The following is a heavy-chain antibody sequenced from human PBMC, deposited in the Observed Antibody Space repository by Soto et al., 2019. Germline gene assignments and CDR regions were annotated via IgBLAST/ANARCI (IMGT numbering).Heavy chain of an antibody. CDR1: GGSFSGYY. Sequence: QVQLQQWGAGLLKPSETLSLTCAVYGGSFSGYYWSWIRQPPGKGLEWIGEINHSGSTNYNPSLMSRVTISVDTSKNQFSLKLSSVTAADTAVYYCARGPAAFLDYWGQGTLVTVSS. CDR3: ARGPAAFLDY. V-gene: IGHV4-34*01. J-gene: IGHJ4*02. D-gene: IGHD2-2*01. CDR2: INHSGST.